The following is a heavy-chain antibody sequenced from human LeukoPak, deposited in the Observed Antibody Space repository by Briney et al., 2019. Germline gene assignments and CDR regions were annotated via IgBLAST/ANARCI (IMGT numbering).Heavy chain of an antibody. V-gene: IGHV3-7*01. J-gene: IGHJ4*02. CDR2: IKEDGSER. Sequence: AGGSLRLSCAASGFTFSFYWMSWVRQAPGKGLEWVGSIKEDGSERHYEDSVKGRFTISRDNAKKSLDLQMNSLRAEDTAVYYCASSYSSDWYSRWIDYWGQGTLVTVSS. CDR1: GFTFSFYW. CDR3: ASSYSSDWYSRWIDY. D-gene: IGHD6-19*01.